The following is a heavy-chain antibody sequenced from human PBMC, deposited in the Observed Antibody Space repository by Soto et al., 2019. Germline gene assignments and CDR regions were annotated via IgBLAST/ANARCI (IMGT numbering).Heavy chain of an antibody. CDR3: ARDRHYGSGRTSAFDI. D-gene: IGHD3-10*01. J-gene: IGHJ3*02. CDR1: GFTFSSYD. V-gene: IGHV3-33*01. Sequence: QVQLVESGGGVVQPGRSLRLSCAASGFTFSSYDMHWVRQAPGKGLEWVAIIGYHGSNKYYADSVKGRFTISRDNSKNTLYLQMNSLTAEDTAVYYFARDRHYGSGRTSAFDIWGQGTMVTVSS. CDR2: IGYHGSNK.